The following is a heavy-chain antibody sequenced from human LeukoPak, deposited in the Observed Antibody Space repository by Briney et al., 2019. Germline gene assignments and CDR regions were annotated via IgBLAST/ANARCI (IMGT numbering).Heavy chain of an antibody. D-gene: IGHD4-17*01. CDR1: GGSFSGYY. Sequence: NSSETLSLTCAVFGGSFSGYYWSWVRQPPGKGLEWIGEINHSGSTNYNPSLKSRATISADSSKNQFSLKVRSVTAADTAVYYCAGVTGAYGDFAWFDPWGQGTLVTVSS. J-gene: IGHJ5*02. V-gene: IGHV4-34*01. CDR3: AGVTGAYGDFAWFDP. CDR2: INHSGST.